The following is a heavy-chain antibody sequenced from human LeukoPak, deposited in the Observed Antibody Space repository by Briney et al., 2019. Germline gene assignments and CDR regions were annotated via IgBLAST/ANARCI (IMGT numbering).Heavy chain of an antibody. CDR1: GFTVSSNY. CDR3: GTSRSRTSGFDY. D-gene: IGHD2-8*02. J-gene: IGHJ4*02. Sequence: GGSLRLSSAASGFTVSSNYMNWVRQAPGKGLEWVSVIYNDGGTYYADSVKGRFTISRDNSKNTLYLQMNSLRAEDTAVYYCGTSRSRTSGFDYWGQGTLVTVSS. CDR2: IYNDGGT. V-gene: IGHV3-53*01.